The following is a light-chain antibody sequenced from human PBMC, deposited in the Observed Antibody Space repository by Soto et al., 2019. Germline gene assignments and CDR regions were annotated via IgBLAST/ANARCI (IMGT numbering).Light chain of an antibody. V-gene: IGKV1-39*01. CDR2: SAS. Sequence: EIQMTQSPSSLSASVGYRFTITCRASTIIARDLNWYQQKSGKAPKLLIYSASSLQNGVPARFSGRGSGTDFTLTIRSLQPEDSATYFCQQCYNSPPWTFGQGTTGDIK. CDR1: TIIARD. J-gene: IGKJ1*01. CDR3: QQCYNSPPWT.